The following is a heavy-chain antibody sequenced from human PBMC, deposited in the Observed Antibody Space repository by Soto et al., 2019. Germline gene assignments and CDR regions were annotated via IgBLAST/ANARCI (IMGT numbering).Heavy chain of an antibody. V-gene: IGHV4-34*01. CDR3: AVPQAVAGRVHDAFDI. J-gene: IGHJ3*02. CDR1: GGSFCGYY. D-gene: IGHD6-19*01. CDR2: INQSGST. Sequence: SETLSLTCAVYGGSFCGYYWSWIRQPPGKGLEWIGEINQSGSTHYNPSLTSRVTISVDTSKKQFSLKLSSVTAADTAVYYCAVPQAVAGRVHDAFDIWGQGTMVTVSS.